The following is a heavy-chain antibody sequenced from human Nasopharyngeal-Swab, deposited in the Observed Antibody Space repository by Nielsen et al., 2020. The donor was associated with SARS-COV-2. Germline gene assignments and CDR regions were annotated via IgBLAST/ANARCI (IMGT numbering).Heavy chain of an antibody. CDR2: VFYTGT. J-gene: IGHJ4*02. V-gene: IGHV4-39*07. CDR1: DASISNRTYY. CDR3: VRDESGDYLGLPFDS. D-gene: IGHD4-17*01. Sequence: GSLRLSCSVSDASISNRTYYWGWIRQSPEKGLQWIGTVFYTGTYYNPSLQSRVTISVDTSKNQFSLKLTSVTAADTAVYYCVRDESGDYLGLPFDSWGPGTLVTVSS.